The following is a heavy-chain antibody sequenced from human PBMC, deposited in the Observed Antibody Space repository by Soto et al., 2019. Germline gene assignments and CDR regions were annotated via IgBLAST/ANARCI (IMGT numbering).Heavy chain of an antibody. Sequence: EVQLVESGGGLVQPGGSLRLSCAASGFTVSSNYMSWVRQAPGKGLEWVSVIYSGGSTYYAASVKGRFTISRHNSKNTLYLQMNSLRAEDTAVYYCARDSEGYYYGMDVWGQGTTVTVSS. CDR2: IYSGGST. CDR3: ARDSEGYYYGMDV. J-gene: IGHJ6*02. V-gene: IGHV3-53*04. CDR1: GFTVSSNY.